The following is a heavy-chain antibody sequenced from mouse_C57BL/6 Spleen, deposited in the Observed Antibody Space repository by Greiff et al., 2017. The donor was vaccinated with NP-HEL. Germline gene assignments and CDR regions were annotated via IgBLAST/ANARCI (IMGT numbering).Heavy chain of an antibody. D-gene: IGHD1-1*01. CDR1: GYTFTSYW. Sequence: QVQLQQPGAELVRPGPSVKLSCKASGYTFTSYWMHWVKQRPGQGLEWIGVIDPSDSYTNYNQKFKGKATLTVDTSSSTAYMQLSSLTSEDSAVYYCARSYYYGSSSPFAYWGQGTLVTVSA. V-gene: IGHV1-59*01. CDR2: IDPSDSYT. CDR3: ARSYYYGSSSPFAY. J-gene: IGHJ3*01.